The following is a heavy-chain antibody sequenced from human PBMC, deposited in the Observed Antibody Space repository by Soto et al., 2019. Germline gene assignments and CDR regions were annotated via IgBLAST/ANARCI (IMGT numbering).Heavy chain of an antibody. CDR2: ISYDGTDK. J-gene: IGHJ6*02. V-gene: IGHV3-30*18. CDR1: GFTFSSYG. CDR3: LKERYAHLWLEDDGMDV. Sequence: QVQLVESGGGVVQPGRSLRLSCAASGFTFSSYGIHWVRQAPGKGLEGVALISYDGTDKYYADSVKGRFTISRDNSKNTLYLQMSSLGPEDTAVYYCLKERYAHLWLEDDGMDVWGQGTTVTV. D-gene: IGHD5-18*01.